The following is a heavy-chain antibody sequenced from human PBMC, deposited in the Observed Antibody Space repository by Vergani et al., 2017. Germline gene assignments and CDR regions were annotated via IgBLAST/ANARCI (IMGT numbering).Heavy chain of an antibody. J-gene: IGHJ6*03. CDR1: GGTFSSYA. V-gene: IGHV1-69*01. CDR3: ARAPGGIRGYYYYYMDV. Sequence: QVQLVQSGAEVKKPGSSVKVSCKASGGTFSSYAISWVRQAPGQGLEWMGGIIPIFGTANYAQKFQGRVTITADESTSTTYMELSSLRSEDTAVYYCARAPGGIRGYYYYYMDVWGKGTTVTVSS. D-gene: IGHD3-16*01. CDR2: IIPIFGTA.